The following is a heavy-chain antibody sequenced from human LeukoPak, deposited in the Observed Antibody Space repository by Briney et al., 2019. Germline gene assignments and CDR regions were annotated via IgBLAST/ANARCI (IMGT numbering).Heavy chain of an antibody. CDR3: ASLYRGGENY. CDR2: ISSSSSTI. CDR1: GFTFSSYS. Sequence: GGSLRLSCAASGFTFSSYSMNWVRQAPGKGLEWVSYISSSSSTIYYADSVKGRFTISRDNAKNSLYLQMNSLRAEDTAVYYCASLYRGGENYWGQGTLVTVSS. J-gene: IGHJ4*02. D-gene: IGHD2-2*02. V-gene: IGHV3-48*01.